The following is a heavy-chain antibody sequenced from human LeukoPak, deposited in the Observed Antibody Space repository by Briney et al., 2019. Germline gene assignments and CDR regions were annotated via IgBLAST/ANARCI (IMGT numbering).Heavy chain of an antibody. D-gene: IGHD3-16*01. V-gene: IGHV3-30*18. Sequence: PGRSLRLSCAASGFSFSNSGMHWVRQAPGKGLEWVAVISYDGHNKYSADSVQGRFTISRDNSKNTLYLQMNSLRVEDTAVYYCAKDWVMITSAPLGVEHWGQGTLVTVSS. CDR3: AKDWVMITSAPLGVEH. J-gene: IGHJ4*02. CDR1: GFSFSNSG. CDR2: ISYDGHNK.